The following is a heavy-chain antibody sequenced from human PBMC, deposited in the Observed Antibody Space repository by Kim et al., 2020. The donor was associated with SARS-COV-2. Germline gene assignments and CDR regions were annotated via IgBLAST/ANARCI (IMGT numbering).Heavy chain of an antibody. V-gene: IGHV1-3*01. D-gene: IGHD3-10*01. J-gene: IGHJ4*02. Sequence: QKFQGRVTITRDTSASTAYMELSSLRSEDTAVYYCARDSSNYYGSGKLDYWGQGTLVTVSS. CDR3: ARDSSNYYGSGKLDY.